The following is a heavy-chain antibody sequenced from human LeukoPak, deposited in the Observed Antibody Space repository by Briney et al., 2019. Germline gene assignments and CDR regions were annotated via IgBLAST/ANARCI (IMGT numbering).Heavy chain of an antibody. V-gene: IGHV4-61*01. Sequence: SGTLSLTCAVSGGSISSSNWWSWIRQPPGKGLEWIGYIYYSGNTNYNPSLKSRVTISVDTSKNQFSLKVSSVTAADTAVYYCARGRSNYYGMDVWGQGTTVTVSS. CDR2: IYYSGNT. D-gene: IGHD1-26*01. J-gene: IGHJ6*02. CDR1: GGSISSSNW. CDR3: ARGRSNYYGMDV.